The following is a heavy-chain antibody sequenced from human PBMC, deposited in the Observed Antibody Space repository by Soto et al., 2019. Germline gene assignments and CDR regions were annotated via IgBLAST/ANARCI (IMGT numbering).Heavy chain of an antibody. D-gene: IGHD6-19*01. Sequence: QVQLQESGPGLVKPSQTLALTCTVSGGSINSGGSYWNWIRQHPGKGLEWIGYIYHSGSTYYNPSLKSRVTISVDTSKNQFSLQLSSVTAADTAVYYCARWLWLDLGAFDIWGQGTMVTVSS. CDR1: GGSINSGGSY. CDR3: ARWLWLDLGAFDI. J-gene: IGHJ3*02. CDR2: IYHSGST. V-gene: IGHV4-31*03.